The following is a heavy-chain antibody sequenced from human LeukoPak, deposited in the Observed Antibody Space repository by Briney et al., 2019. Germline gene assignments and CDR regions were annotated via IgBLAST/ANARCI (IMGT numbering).Heavy chain of an antibody. V-gene: IGHV1-46*01. J-gene: IGHJ4*02. CDR1: RGTFSNYA. Sequence: ASVKVSCKASRGTFSNYAISWVRQAPGQGLEWMGIINPSGGSTSYAQKFQGRVTMTRDMSTSAVYMELSSLRSEDTAVYYCAGGIAAAGLYWGQGTLVTVSS. CDR3: AGGIAAAGLY. CDR2: INPSGGST. D-gene: IGHD6-13*01.